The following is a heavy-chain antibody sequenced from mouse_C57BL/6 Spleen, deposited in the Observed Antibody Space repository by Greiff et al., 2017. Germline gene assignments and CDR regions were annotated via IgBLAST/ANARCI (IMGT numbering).Heavy chain of an antibody. D-gene: IGHD1-1*01. CDR1: GYAFSSYW. CDR2: IYPGDGDT. Sequence: VQLQQSGAELVKPGASVKISCKASGYAFSSYWMNWVKQRPGKGLEWIGQIYPGDGDTNYNGKFKGKATLTADKSSSTAYMQLSSLTSEDSAVYFCARRECPGVDYAMDYWGQGTSVTVSS. J-gene: IGHJ4*01. CDR3: ARRECPGVDYAMDY. V-gene: IGHV1-80*01.